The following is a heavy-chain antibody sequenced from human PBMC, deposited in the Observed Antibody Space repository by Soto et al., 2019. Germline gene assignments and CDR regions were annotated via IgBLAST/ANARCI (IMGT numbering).Heavy chain of an antibody. CDR2: TYFRYKWYN. CDR1: GDSVPSNNTS. D-gene: IGHD6-13*01. J-gene: IGHJ6*02. V-gene: IGHV6-1*01. CDR3: ARTIATTGAMDV. Sequence: SQTLSLTCAISGDSVPSNNTSWDWIRQSPSRGLEWLGRTYFRYKWYNDYAGSVKSRITLNPDTSKNQFSLQLNSVTPEDTAVYYCARTIATTGAMDVWGQGTTVTAP.